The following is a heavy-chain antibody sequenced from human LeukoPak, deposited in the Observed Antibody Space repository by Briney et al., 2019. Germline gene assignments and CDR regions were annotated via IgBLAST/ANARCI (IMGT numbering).Heavy chain of an antibody. V-gene: IGHV7-4-1*02. J-gene: IGHJ4*02. CDR3: ARDASMINFDY. Sequence: GASVKVSCTASGYTFTSYYMHWVRQAPGQGLEWMGWITTSTGKPTYAQGFTGRFVFSLDTSVSATYLHINSLKAEDTAVYYCARDASMINFDYWGQGSLVTVSS. CDR1: GYTFTSYY. CDR2: ITTSTGKP. D-gene: IGHD3-16*01.